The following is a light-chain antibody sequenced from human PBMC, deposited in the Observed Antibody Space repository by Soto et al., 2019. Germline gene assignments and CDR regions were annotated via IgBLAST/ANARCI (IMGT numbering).Light chain of an antibody. V-gene: IGKV3-20*01. CDR1: QTVSSSY. Sequence: EIVLTQSPCTLSLSPGERATLSCRASQTVSSSYLAWFQQKPGQAPKLLIHRASTRATCIPDRFSGSGSGTDFTLIIRRLEPADSAVYDGPQCDNAPYTFGQGTKLEIK. CDR3: PQCDNAPYT. J-gene: IGKJ2*01. CDR2: RAS.